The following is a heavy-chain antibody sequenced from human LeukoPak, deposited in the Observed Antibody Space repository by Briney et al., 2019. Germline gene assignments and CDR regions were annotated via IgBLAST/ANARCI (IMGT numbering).Heavy chain of an antibody. CDR2: IVPIIETA. CDR3: AISSSWVVGATIDMDV. V-gene: IGHV1-69*13. Sequence: GASVKVSCKASGGTFRSYAINWVRQAPGQGLEWMGGIVPIIETANYAQKIQGRVTITADESTSTAYMELSSLRSEDAAVYYCAISSSWVVGATIDMDVWGNGTTVTVSS. D-gene: IGHD1-26*01. J-gene: IGHJ6*03. CDR1: GGTFRSYA.